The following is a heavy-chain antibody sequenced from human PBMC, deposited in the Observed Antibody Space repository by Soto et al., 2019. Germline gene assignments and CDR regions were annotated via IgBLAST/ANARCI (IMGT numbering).Heavy chain of an antibody. J-gene: IGHJ4*02. V-gene: IGHV1-18*01. Sequence: QVQLVQSGAEVKKPGASVKVSCKASGYTFTSYGISWVRQAPGQGLEWMGWISAYNGNTNYAQELQGRVTMTTDTSTSTAYMALRGLRSDDTAVYYCARSGCSGGSCYSYYFDYWGQGTLVTVSS. CDR3: ARSGCSGGSCYSYYFDY. D-gene: IGHD2-15*01. CDR2: ISAYNGNT. CDR1: GYTFTSYG.